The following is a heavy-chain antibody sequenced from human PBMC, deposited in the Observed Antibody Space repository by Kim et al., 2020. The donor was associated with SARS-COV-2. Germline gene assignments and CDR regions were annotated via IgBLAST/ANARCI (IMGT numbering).Heavy chain of an antibody. CDR3: ASDTT. V-gene: IGHV4-39*07. Sequence: SETLSLTCTVSGGSISSSSYYWGWMRQPPWKGLEGIGSIYDSGCTYDNPSLKSRCTISVGTAKNQFSLKLSSVTTADTPVYYCASDTTWCQVTLVTVS. CDR1: GGSISSSSYY. J-gene: IGHJ5*02. CDR2: IYDSGCT. D-gene: IGHD1-1*01.